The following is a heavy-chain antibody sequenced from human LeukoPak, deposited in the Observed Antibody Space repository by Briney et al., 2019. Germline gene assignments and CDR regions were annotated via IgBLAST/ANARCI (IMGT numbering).Heavy chain of an antibody. CDR1: GGSFSGYY. CDR2: INHSGST. J-gene: IGHJ4*02. Sequence: SETLSLTCAVYGGSFSGYYWSWIRQPPGKGLEWIGEINHSGSTNYNPSLKSRVTISVDTSKNQFSLKLSSVTAADTAVYYCARRGLEEGDYFDYWGQGTRVTVSS. D-gene: IGHD3-16*01. V-gene: IGHV4-34*01. CDR3: ARRGLEEGDYFDY.